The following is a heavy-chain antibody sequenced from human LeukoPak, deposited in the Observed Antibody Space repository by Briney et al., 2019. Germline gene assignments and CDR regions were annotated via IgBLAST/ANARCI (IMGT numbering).Heavy chain of an antibody. V-gene: IGHV1-2*02. CDR1: GSTFSDYH. CDR2: INPKSGDA. D-gene: IGHD3-10*01. Sequence: ASVKVSCKASGSTFSDYHINWVRQASGQGPEWMGWINPKSGDAKYGQAFQGRVTMTRDTSISTAYMELSRLRSDDTAVYYCARESKIGELGGIDYWGQGTLVTVSS. J-gene: IGHJ4*02. CDR3: ARESKIGELGGIDY.